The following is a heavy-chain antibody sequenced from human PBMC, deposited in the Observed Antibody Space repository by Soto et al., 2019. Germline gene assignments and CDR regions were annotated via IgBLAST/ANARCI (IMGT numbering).Heavy chain of an antibody. CDR2: IWYDGNNK. Sequence: PGGSLRLSCAASGFTFSSYGMHWVRQTPGKGLEWVAVIWYDGNNKYYADSVKGRFTISRDNSKNTLYLQMNSLRAEDTAVYYCAKSKNRGYEGYWGQGNLVTVSS. V-gene: IGHV3-33*06. J-gene: IGHJ4*02. CDR1: GFTFSSYG. D-gene: IGHD6-13*01. CDR3: AKSKNRGYEGY.